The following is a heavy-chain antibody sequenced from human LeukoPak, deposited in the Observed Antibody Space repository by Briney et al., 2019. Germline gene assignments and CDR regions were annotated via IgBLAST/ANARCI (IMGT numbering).Heavy chain of an antibody. D-gene: IGHD6-13*01. CDR1: GFTFSSYA. V-gene: IGHV5-51*01. J-gene: IGHJ5*02. Sequence: GGSLRLSCAASGFTFSSYAMSWVRQAPGKGLEWMGTIFPDDSDTRYSPSFRGQVTMSADRSINTAYLHWRSLKASDTAMYYCARHEDPISSWYESWGQGTLVTVSS. CDR3: ARHEDPISSWYES. CDR2: IFPDDSDT.